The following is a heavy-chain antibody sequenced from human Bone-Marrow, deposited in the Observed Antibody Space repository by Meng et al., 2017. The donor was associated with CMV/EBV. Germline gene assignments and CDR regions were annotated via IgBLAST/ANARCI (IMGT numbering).Heavy chain of an antibody. CDR1: GFTYSSYE. V-gene: IGHV3-48*03. CDR2: ISSSGASI. D-gene: IGHD3/OR15-3a*01. CDR3: ERGSDFWTVDIRGPLDY. J-gene: IGHJ4*02. Sequence: GGSLRLSCAGSGFTYSSYEMNWVRQAPGKGLEWLAYISSSGASIYYADSLRGRFSISRDNGKNSLYLQMNSLRVDETAVYYCERGSDFWTVDIRGPLDYWGRGKLVTVSS.